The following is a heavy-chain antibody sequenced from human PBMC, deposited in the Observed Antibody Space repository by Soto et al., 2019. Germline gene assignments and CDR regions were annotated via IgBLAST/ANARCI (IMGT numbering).Heavy chain of an antibody. CDR1: GYTFTSYG. Sequence: ASVKLSCKDSGYTFTSYGISWVRQAPGQGLEWMGWISAYNGNTNYAQKFQGRVTMTTDTSTSTAYMELRSLRSDDTAVYYCARAASGSYFGDWFDPWGQGTLVTVSS. CDR3: ARAASGSYFGDWFDP. CDR2: ISAYNGNT. D-gene: IGHD1-26*01. V-gene: IGHV1-18*01. J-gene: IGHJ5*02.